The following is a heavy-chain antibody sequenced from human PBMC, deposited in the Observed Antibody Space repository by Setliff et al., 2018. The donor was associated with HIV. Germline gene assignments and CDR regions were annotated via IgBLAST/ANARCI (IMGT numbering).Heavy chain of an antibody. Sequence: ETLSLTCAVYGGSFSGYYWSWIRQPPGKGLEWIGEINHTGSTYYNPSLKSRVTISVDTSKNQFSLKLSSVTAADTAVYYCARGAGQLVRHFDYWGQGTPVTVSS. CDR3: ARGAGQLVRHFDY. V-gene: IGHV4-34*01. CDR2: INHTGST. D-gene: IGHD6-13*01. CDR1: GGSFSGYY. J-gene: IGHJ4*02.